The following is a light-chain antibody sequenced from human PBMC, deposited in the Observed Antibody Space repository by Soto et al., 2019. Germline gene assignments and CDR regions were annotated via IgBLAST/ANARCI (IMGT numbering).Light chain of an antibody. CDR2: DAS. CDR3: QQYNSYPWT. V-gene: IGKV1-5*01. Sequence: DIQMTQSPSTLSASVGDRVTITCRASQSISSWLDWYQQKPGKDPKLLIYDASSLESGVPSRFSGSGSGTEFTLTISSLQPDDFATYYCQQYNSYPWTFGQGTQVDI. CDR1: QSISSW. J-gene: IGKJ1*01.